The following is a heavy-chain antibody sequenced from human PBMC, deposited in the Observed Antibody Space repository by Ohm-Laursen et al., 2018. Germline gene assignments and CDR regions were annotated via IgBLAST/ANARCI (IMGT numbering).Heavy chain of an antibody. D-gene: IGHD6-13*01. CDR2: IYYSGST. CDR1: GGSISSGGYY. J-gene: IGHJ5*02. CDR3: ARAGVAAAGRGWFDP. V-gene: IGHV4-31*03. Sequence: TLSLTCTVSGGSISSGGYYWSWIRQHPGKGLEWIGYIYYSGSTYYNPSLKSRITMSVDTSKNEFSLKLSSVTAADTAVYYCARAGVAAAGRGWFDPWGQGTLVTVSS.